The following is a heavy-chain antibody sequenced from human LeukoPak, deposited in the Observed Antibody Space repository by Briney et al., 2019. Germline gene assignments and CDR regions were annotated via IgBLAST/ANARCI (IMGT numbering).Heavy chain of an antibody. CDR3: ARPYGSGNYINLGLDF. CDR2: TVPVFATT. CDR1: GVTLINHS. V-gene: IGHV1-69*13. Sequence: ASVKVSCKASGVTLINHSIHWVRQAPGQGLGWVGRTVPVFATTAYAQKFQGRVTITADESTSTVHMELSSLTSEDTAVYYCARPYGSGNYINLGLDFWGQGTLVTVSA. J-gene: IGHJ4*02. D-gene: IGHD3-10*01.